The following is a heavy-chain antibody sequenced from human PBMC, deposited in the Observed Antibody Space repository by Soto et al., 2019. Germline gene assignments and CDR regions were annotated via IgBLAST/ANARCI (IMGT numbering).Heavy chain of an antibody. CDR1: GASISGGGCY. V-gene: IGHV4-31*03. J-gene: IGHJ5*01. CDR3: VLDGSSTANLIAS. D-gene: IGHD2-2*01. Sequence: TLSLACTVSGASISGGGCYWHWIRQFPGKGLEWIGYIYYTGTTYYNPYLKSRLTLSVETSKNQFSLKLSSVTVADTAVYFFVLDGSSTANLIASWA. CDR2: IYYTGTT.